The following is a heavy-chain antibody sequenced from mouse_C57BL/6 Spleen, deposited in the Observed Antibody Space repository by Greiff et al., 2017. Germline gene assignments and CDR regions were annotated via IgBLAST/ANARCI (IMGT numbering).Heavy chain of an antibody. CDR3: TSGYYGSSLDD. Sequence: QVQLKESGAELVRPGASVTLSCKASGYTFTDYEMHWVKQTPVHGLEWIGAIDPETGGTAYNQKFKGKAILTADKSSSTAYMELRSLTSEDSAVYYCTSGYYGSSLDDWGQGTTLTVSS. D-gene: IGHD1-1*01. J-gene: IGHJ2*01. V-gene: IGHV1-15*01. CDR2: IDPETGGT. CDR1: GYTFTDYE.